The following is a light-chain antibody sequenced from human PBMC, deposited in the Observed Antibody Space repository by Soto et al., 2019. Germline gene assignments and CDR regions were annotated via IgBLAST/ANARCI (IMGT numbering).Light chain of an antibody. V-gene: IGKV1-12*01. Sequence: DIQMTQSPSSVSASVGDRVTITCRASHDISSWLAWYQQKPGKAPKLLIYATSNVQRGVPSRFSGSGYGTEFTLTISSLQPDDVATYYCQQYSDHWTFGQGTKVDIK. CDR3: QQYSDHWT. CDR2: ATS. J-gene: IGKJ1*01. CDR1: HDISSW.